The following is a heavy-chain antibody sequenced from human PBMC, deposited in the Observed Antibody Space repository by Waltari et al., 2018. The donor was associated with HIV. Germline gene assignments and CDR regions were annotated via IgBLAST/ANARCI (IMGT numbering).Heavy chain of an antibody. V-gene: IGHV5-51*01. CDR1: GYRVENYW. CDR2: VYPGDSET. Sequence: VQLVQPGTEVKKPGESLTSSCKAVGYRVENYWLAWVRKRPGKGLEWMGIVYPGDSETRYSPSFEGQVTISVDKSIATAYLQWSSLKASDSAVYYCARPGLAYCGGDCYYHFWGQGTLVSVSS. D-gene: IGHD2-21*02. CDR3: ARPGLAYCGGDCYYHF. J-gene: IGHJ4*02.